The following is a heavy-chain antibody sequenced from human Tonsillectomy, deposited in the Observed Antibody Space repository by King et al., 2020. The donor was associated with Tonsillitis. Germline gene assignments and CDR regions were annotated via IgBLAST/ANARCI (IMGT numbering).Heavy chain of an antibody. CDR3: AKYEGGVFGP. CDR1: GGSISGGDYY. CDR2: NYDSGNT. D-gene: IGHD2-15*01. V-gene: IGHV4-31*03. Sequence: VQLQESGPGLVKPSQTLSLTCTVSGGSISGGDYYWSWILQHPGKGLELIGYNYDSGNTYYSPSLKSRLTISEDTAKNQFSLKLSSVTAADTAVYFCAKYEGGVFGPWGQGTLVTVSS. J-gene: IGHJ5*02.